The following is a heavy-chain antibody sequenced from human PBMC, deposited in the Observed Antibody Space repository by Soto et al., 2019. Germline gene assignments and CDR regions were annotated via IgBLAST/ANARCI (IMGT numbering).Heavy chain of an antibody. CDR3: AAESSRDDILTGLDYYGMDV. Sequence: SVKVSCKASGGTFSSYAISWVRQAPGQGLEWMGGIIPIFGTANYAQKFQDRVTITRDESTSTAYMELSSLRSEDTAVYYCAAESSRDDILTGLDYYGMDVWGQGTTVTVSS. D-gene: IGHD3-9*01. CDR2: IIPIFGTA. V-gene: IGHV1-69*05. J-gene: IGHJ6*02. CDR1: GGTFSSYA.